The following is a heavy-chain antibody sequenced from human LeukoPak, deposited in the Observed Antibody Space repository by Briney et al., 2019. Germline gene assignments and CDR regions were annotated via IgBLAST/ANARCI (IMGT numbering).Heavy chain of an antibody. CDR1: GGSISSSSYY. CDR3: ARDQCGIAVAGMCYYYGMDV. CDR2: IYYSGST. J-gene: IGHJ6*02. Sequence: SETLSLTCTVSGGSISSSSYYWGWIRQPPGKGLEWIGSIYYSGSTYYNPSLKSRVTISVDTSKNQFSLKLSSVTAADTAVYYCARDQCGIAVAGMCYYYGMDVWGQGTTVTVSS. D-gene: IGHD6-19*01. V-gene: IGHV4-39*07.